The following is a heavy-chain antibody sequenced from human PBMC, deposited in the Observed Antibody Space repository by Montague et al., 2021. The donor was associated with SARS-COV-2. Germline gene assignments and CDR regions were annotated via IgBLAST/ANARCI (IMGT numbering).Heavy chain of an antibody. V-gene: IGHV4-39*01. CDR1: GDSIGSKGYY. J-gene: IGHJ4*02. CDR2: IYSGGTVSYSGTT. CDR3: ARGTRHDYGDSPHFDY. Sequence: SETLSLTCSVSGDSIGSKGYYWDWIRQSPGKGLEWIGTIYSGGTVSYSGTTYYNPSLKSRVTISVDTSKNQFSLKLTSVTASDTAVYYCARGTRHDYGDSPHFDYWGQGALVTVSS. D-gene: IGHD4-17*01.